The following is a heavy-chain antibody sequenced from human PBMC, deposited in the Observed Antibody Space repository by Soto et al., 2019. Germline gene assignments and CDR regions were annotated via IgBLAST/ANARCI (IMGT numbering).Heavy chain of an antibody. CDR3: ALRSMAVVPEY. J-gene: IGHJ4*02. Sequence: QVQLQESGPGLVKPSETLSLTCAVSGDSISSYYCMWIRQPPGKGLGSIGYLYYGRSANYNPSLKSRVTLSVATSTNQCSLTLSSMTAADTAVYYCALRSMAVVPEYWGQGTLVTVSS. CDR1: GDSISSYY. V-gene: IGHV4-59*01. D-gene: IGHD3-22*01. CDR2: LYYGRSA.